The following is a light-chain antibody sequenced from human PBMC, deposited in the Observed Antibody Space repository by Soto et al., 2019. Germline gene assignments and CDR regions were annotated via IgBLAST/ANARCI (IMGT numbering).Light chain of an antibody. Sequence: DIQMTQSPSSVSASVGDRVTITCRASQGISSGLAWYQQKPGKAPKLLIYAASSLQSGVPSRFSGSGSGTDFTLTFSSLQPEDFATYYCQQANSFQYTFGQGTKLEIK. J-gene: IGKJ2*01. CDR3: QQANSFQYT. CDR1: QGISSG. CDR2: AAS. V-gene: IGKV1D-12*01.